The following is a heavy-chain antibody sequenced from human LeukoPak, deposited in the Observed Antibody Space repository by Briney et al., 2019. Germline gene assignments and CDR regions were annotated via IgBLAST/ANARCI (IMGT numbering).Heavy chain of an antibody. Sequence: GGSRRLSCAASGFTFSSYAMHWVRQAPGKGLEWVAVISYDGSNKYYADSVKGRFTISRDNSKNTLYLQMNSLRAEDTAVYYCARDPADYYDSSGYFDYWGQGTLVTVSS. CDR1: GFTFSSYA. CDR3: ARDPADYYDSSGYFDY. CDR2: ISYDGSNK. V-gene: IGHV3-30*04. J-gene: IGHJ4*02. D-gene: IGHD3-22*01.